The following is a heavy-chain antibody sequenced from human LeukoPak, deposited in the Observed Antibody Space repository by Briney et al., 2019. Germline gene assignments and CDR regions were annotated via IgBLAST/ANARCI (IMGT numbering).Heavy chain of an antibody. J-gene: IGHJ6*03. Sequence: KPSGTLSLTCAVSGGSISSSNWWSWVRPPPGKGLEWIGEIYHSGSTNYNPSLKSRVTISVDKSKNQFSLKLSSVTAADTAVYYCARVYAATVTYYYYYYMDVWGKGTTVTVSS. D-gene: IGHD4-17*01. CDR2: IYHSGST. CDR3: ARVYAATVTYYYYYYMDV. CDR1: GGSISSSNW. V-gene: IGHV4-4*02.